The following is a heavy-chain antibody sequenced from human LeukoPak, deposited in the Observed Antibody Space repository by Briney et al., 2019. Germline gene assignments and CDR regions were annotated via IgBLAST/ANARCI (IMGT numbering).Heavy chain of an antibody. V-gene: IGHV4-39*01. J-gene: IGHJ4*02. Sequence: SETLSLTGTVSGGSISSGYYYWGWIRQPPGKGLEWIGSIYISGTTYYNPSLKSRVTISVDTSKNQFSLKLSSVTAADTAMFYCARHQGLAWSGYYMGYWGQGILVTVSS. CDR2: IYISGTT. CDR3: ARHQGLAWSGYYMGY. D-gene: IGHD3-3*01. CDR1: GGSISSGYYY.